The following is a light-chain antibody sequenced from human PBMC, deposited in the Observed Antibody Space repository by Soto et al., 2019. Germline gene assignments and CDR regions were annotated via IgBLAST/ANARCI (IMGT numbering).Light chain of an antibody. CDR3: CSYAGTYTLV. CDR1: SSDVGGYDF. Sequence: QSALTQPRSVSGSPGQSVTISCTGSSSDVGGYDFVSWYQQHPGKAPKLMISDVSERPSGVPDRFSGSKSANTASLTISGLQAEDEADYCCCSYAGTYTLVFGGGSKLTV. CDR2: DVS. V-gene: IGLV2-11*01. J-gene: IGLJ3*02.